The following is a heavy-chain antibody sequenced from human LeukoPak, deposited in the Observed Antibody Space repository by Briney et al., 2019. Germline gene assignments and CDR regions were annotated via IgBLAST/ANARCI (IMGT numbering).Heavy chain of an antibody. V-gene: IGHV4-59*08. J-gene: IGHJ3*02. CDR1: GDSISSYY. CDR2: IHYTGDT. D-gene: IGHD3-10*01. Sequence: SETLSLTCTVSGDSISSYYWSWIRQPPGRGLEWIAYIHYTGDTNYNPSLKSRVTISVDTSKKQFSLKLSSVTAADTAVYYCARRDTRGGAFDIWGQGTMVTVSS. CDR3: ARRDTRGGAFDI.